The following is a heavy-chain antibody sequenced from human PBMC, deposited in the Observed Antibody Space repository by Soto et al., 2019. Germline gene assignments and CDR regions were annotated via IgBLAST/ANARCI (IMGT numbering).Heavy chain of an antibody. Sequence: QVQLQESGPGLVKPSGTLSLTCAVSGGSISSSNWWSWVRQPPGKGLEWIGEIYHSGSTNYNPSLKRRVAIQVAKYKNQFSLELSSVTAADTAVYYCAGGGGIWFGTNWFDPWGQGTLVTVSS. CDR2: IYHSGST. J-gene: IGHJ5*02. V-gene: IGHV4-4*02. CDR1: GGSISSSNW. CDR3: AGGGGIWFGTNWFDP. D-gene: IGHD3-10*01.